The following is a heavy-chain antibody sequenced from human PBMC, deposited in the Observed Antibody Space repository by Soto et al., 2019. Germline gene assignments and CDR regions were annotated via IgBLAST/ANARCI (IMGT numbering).Heavy chain of an antibody. CDR3: ASSGYCISTSCYVIRVGGSYYDYYCMDV. CDR1: GGTFSSYA. CDR2: TIPIFGTA. D-gene: IGHD2-2*03. V-gene: IGHV1-69*12. J-gene: IGHJ6*01. Sequence: QVQLVQSGAEVKKPGSSVKVSCKASGGTFSSYAISWVRQAPGQGLEWMGGTIPIFGTANYAQKFQGRVTITADESTSTADVELSSLRSEDTAVYYCASSGYCISTSCYVIRVGGSYYDYYCMDVW.